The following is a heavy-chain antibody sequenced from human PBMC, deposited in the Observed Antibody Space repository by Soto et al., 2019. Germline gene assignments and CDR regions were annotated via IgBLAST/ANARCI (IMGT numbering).Heavy chain of an antibody. D-gene: IGHD6-13*01. CDR1: GYSFTSYW. V-gene: IGHV5-51*01. CDR2: IYPGDSDT. Sequence: GESLKISCKGSGYSFTSYWIGWVRQMPGKGLEWMGIIYPGDSDTRYSPSFQGQVTISADKSISTAYLQWSSLKASDTAMYYCARQLAAAGTHDYYYGMDVWGQGTTVTVSS. J-gene: IGHJ6*02. CDR3: ARQLAAAGTHDYYYGMDV.